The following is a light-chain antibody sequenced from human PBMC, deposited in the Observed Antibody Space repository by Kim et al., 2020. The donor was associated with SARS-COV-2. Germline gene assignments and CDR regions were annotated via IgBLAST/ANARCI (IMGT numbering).Light chain of an antibody. CDR3: QQSYSTPLT. V-gene: IGKV1-39*01. CDR2: DAS. CDR1: QSITRY. Sequence: DIQMTQSPYSLSASVGDRVTITCRASQSITRYLTWYQHKPGKAPKLLIYDASSLQSGVPSRFRGSVSGTDFTLTISSLHPEDFATYYCQQSYSTPLTLGKGARREIK. J-gene: IGKJ5*01.